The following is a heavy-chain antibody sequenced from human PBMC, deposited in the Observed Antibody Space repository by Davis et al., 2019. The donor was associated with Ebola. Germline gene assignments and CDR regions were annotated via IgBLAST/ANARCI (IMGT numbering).Heavy chain of an antibody. Sequence: PSETLSLTCTVSGGSISRQYWSWIRQPPGRGLEWIAYVSYGGSTDYNPSLKSRVTISIDTSKNQFSLKLNSVTAADTAIYFCARVYTHYRFDYWGQGTLVTVSP. CDR3: ARVYTHYRFDY. J-gene: IGHJ4*02. V-gene: IGHV4-59*08. D-gene: IGHD4-11*01. CDR1: GGSISRQY. CDR2: VSYGGST.